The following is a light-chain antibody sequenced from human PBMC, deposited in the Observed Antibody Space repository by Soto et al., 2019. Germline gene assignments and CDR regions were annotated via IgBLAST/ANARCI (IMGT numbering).Light chain of an antibody. CDR3: QQANSFPPT. V-gene: IGKV1-12*01. J-gene: IGKJ4*01. CDR2: AAS. CDR1: QGIAGW. Sequence: DIQMTQSPSSVSAFVGGRVTITCRASQGIAGWLAWYQQKPGKAPKLLIYAASSLKSGVPSRFSGSGSGTYFTLASSSRQPEEFATYYCQQANSFPPTFGGGTKVEIK.